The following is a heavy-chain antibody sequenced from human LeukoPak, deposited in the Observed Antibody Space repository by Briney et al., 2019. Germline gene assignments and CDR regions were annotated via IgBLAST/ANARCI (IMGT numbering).Heavy chain of an antibody. Sequence: GGSLRLSCAASGFTFSSYGMHWVRQAPGKGLEWVAVIWYDGSNKYYADSVKGRFTISRDNSKNTLYLQMNSLSAEDTAVYYCARYIAVAGSHYFYGMDVWGQGTTVTVSS. CDR2: IWYDGSNK. V-gene: IGHV3-33*01. CDR3: ARYIAVAGSHYFYGMDV. J-gene: IGHJ6*02. CDR1: GFTFSSYG. D-gene: IGHD6-19*01.